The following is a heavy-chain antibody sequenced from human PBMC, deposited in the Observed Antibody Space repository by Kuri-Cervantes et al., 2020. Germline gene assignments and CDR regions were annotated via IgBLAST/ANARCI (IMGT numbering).Heavy chain of an antibody. D-gene: IGHD3-3*01. V-gene: IGHV3-9*01. J-gene: IGHJ6*04. CDR2: ISWNSGSI. CDR3: AREFDFLDV. CDR1: GFTFDDYA. Sequence: GGSLRLSCAASGFTFDDYAMHWVRQAPGKGLEWVSGISWNSGSIGYADSVKGRFTISRDNAKNSLYLQMNSLRAEDTAVYYCAREFDFLDVWGKGTTVTVSS.